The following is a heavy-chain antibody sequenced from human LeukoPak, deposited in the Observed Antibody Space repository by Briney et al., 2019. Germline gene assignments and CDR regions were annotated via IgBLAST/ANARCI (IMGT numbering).Heavy chain of an antibody. Sequence: GGSLRLSCAASGFTFSSYWMSWVRQAPGKGLEWVANIRDDGGEIYYVDSVKGRFTISRDNAKSSLFLQMNSLRAEDAAVYYCAKDAVAWGQGTLVTVSS. CDR1: GFTFSSYW. CDR2: IRDDGGEI. D-gene: IGHD2-15*01. V-gene: IGHV3-7*01. J-gene: IGHJ4*02. CDR3: AKDAVA.